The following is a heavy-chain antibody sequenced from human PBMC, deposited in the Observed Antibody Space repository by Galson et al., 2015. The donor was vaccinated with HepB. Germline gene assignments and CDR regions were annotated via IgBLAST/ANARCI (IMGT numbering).Heavy chain of an antibody. V-gene: IGHV1-18*01. J-gene: IGHJ4*02. CDR1: GYTFNTYG. Sequence: QSGAEVKKPGASVKVSCKASGYTFNTYGINWVRQAPGQGPEWMGRISTYNGNTNYAQKFQGRVTMTTDTSTNTAYMELRSLRSDDGAVYYCARGGMATRGGPTFDYWGQGTLVTVSS. CDR2: ISTYNGNT. D-gene: IGHD3-16*01. CDR3: ARGGMATRGGPTFDY.